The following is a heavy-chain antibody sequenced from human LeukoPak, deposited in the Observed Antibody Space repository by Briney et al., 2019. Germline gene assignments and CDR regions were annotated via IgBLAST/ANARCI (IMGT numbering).Heavy chain of an antibody. V-gene: IGHV3-21*01. CDR3: AKETYYDILTASANYGMDV. CDR2: ISSSSSYI. Sequence: GGSLRLSGAASGFTFSSYIMNWVRQAPGKGLEWVSSISSSSSYIYYADSVKGRFAISRDNAKNSLYLQMNSLRAEDTAVYYCAKETYYDILTASANYGMDVWGQGTAVTVSS. D-gene: IGHD3-9*01. J-gene: IGHJ6*02. CDR1: GFTFSSYI.